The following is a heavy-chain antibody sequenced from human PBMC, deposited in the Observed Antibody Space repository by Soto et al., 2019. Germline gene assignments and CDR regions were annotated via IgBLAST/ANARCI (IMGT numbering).Heavy chain of an antibody. V-gene: IGHV1-2*02. CDR2: INPNSGGT. CDR1: GYTFSGYY. D-gene: IGHD3-9*01. Sequence: QVQLVQSGAEVKKPGASVKVSCKASGYTFSGYYMHWVRQAPGQGLEWMGWINPNSGGTNYAQKFQGRVTMTRDTSISTAYMELSRLRSDDTAVYYCARRYYDILTGDYGMDVWGQGTTVTVSS. CDR3: ARRYYDILTGDYGMDV. J-gene: IGHJ6*02.